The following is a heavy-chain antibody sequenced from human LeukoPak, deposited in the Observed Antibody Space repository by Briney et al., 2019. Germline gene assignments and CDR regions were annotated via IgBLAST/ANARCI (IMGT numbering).Heavy chain of an antibody. J-gene: IGHJ3*02. V-gene: IGHV1-8*03. Sequence: ASVKVSCKASGYTFTGYYMHWVRQAPGQGLEWMGWMNPNSGNTGYAQKFQGRVTITRNTSISTAYMELSSLRSEDTAVYYCARAKTDYYDSSPDAFDIWGQGTMVTVSS. CDR2: MNPNSGNT. CDR3: ARAKTDYYDSSPDAFDI. D-gene: IGHD3-22*01. CDR1: GYTFTGYY.